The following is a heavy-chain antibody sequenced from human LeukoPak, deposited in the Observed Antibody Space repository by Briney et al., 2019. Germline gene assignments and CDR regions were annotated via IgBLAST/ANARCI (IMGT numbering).Heavy chain of an antibody. CDR1: GVSITSGSYY. CDR3: ARGASPKDAVFFDY. Sequence: PSETLSLTCSVSGVSITSGSYYWGWIRQSAGKGLEWIWRVHSSGDIYHNAAFRSRAAVSGDASKNQFSLQLNSVTAADTAVYYCARGASPKDAVFFDYWGQGALITVSS. V-gene: IGHV4-61*02. CDR2: VHSSGDI. D-gene: IGHD3-16*01. J-gene: IGHJ4*02.